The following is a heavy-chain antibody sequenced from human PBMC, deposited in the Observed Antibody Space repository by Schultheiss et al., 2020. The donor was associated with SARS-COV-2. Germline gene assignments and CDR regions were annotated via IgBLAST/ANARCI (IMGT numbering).Heavy chain of an antibody. J-gene: IGHJ6*02. D-gene: IGHD3-22*01. V-gene: IGHV1-69*06. CDR1: GGTFSNYA. Sequence: SVKVSCKASGGTFSNYAITWVRQAPGQGLEWMGGIIPIFGTANYAQKFQGRVTMTEDTSTDTAYMELSRLRSDDTAVYYCARDLKRYYDSRALYGMDVWGQGTTVTVSS. CDR2: IIPIFGTA. CDR3: ARDLKRYYDSRALYGMDV.